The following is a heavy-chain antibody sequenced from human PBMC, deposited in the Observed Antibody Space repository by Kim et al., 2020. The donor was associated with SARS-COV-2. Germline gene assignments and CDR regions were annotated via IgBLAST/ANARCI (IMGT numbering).Heavy chain of an antibody. J-gene: IGHJ4*02. V-gene: IGHV4-59*09. CDR3: ARGEPVAGTNSDYFDY. D-gene: IGHD6-19*01. Sequence: SLKSRVTISVDTSKNQFSLKLSSVTAADTAVYYCARGEPVAGTNSDYFDYWGQGTLVTVSS.